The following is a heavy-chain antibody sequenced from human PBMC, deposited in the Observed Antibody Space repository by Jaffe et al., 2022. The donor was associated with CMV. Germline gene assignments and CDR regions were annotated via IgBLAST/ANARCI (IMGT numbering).Heavy chain of an antibody. V-gene: IGHV1-8*01. Sequence: QVQLVQSGAEVKKPGASVKVSCKASGYTFTSYDINWVRQATGQGLEWMGWMNPNSGNTGYAQKFQGRVTMTRNTSISTAYMELSSLRSEDTAVYYCARRSGGSSWYSPWYFDLWGRGTLVTVSS. CDR1: GYTFTSYD. D-gene: IGHD6-13*01. CDR3: ARRSGGSSWYSPWYFDL. CDR2: MNPNSGNT. J-gene: IGHJ2*01.